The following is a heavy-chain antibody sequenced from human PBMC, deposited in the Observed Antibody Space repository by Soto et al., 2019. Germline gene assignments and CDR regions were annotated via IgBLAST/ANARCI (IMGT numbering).Heavy chain of an antibody. J-gene: IGHJ6*04. V-gene: IGHV3-74*01. CDR1: GFTFSHYY. D-gene: IGHD2-2*01. CDR3: ARGGCSSTSCLDV. Sequence: EVQLVESGGGLVQPGGSLRLSCAASGFTFSHYYMHWVRQVPGKGLVWVSYINSVGSTSYADSVRGRFTVSRDNAKNTLYLEMNGLTSEDTALYYCARGGCSSTSCLDVWGEGTTVTVSS. CDR2: INSVGST.